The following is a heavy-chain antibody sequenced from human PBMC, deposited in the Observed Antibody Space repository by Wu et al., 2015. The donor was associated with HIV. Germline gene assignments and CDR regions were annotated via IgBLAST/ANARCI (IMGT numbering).Heavy chain of an antibody. V-gene: IGHV1-18*01. CDR1: LHLYQAMV. J-gene: IGHJ4*02. CDR3: ARDREVTTVTPVFNY. D-gene: IGHD4-17*01. Sequence: LVQSGAEVKKPGAVSEGLLQGFWLHLYQAMVSSWVRQAPGQGLEWMGWISAYNGNTNYAQKLQGRVTMTTDTSTSTAYMELRSLRSDDTAVYYCARDREVTTVTPVFNYWGQGTLVTVSS. CDR2: ISAYNGNT.